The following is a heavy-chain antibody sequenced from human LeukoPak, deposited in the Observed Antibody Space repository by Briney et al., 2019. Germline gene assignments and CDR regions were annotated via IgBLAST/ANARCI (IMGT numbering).Heavy chain of an antibody. J-gene: IGHJ4*02. D-gene: IGHD6-19*01. CDR3: ANGLAVAGPFDY. CDR1: GFTFSSYA. CDR2: ISGSGGST. V-gene: IGHV3-23*01. Sequence: PGRSLRLSCAASGFTFSSYAMSWVRQAPGKGLEWVSAISGSGGSTYYADSVKGWFTISRDNSKNTLYLQMNSLRAEDTAVYYCANGLAVAGPFDYWGQGTLVTVSS.